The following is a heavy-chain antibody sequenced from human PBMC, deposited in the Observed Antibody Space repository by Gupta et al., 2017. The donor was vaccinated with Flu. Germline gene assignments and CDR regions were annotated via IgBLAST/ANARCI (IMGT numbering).Heavy chain of an antibody. V-gene: IGHV7-4-1*02. CDR2: IDTNTGNP. CDR3: ARGPSGCSGGSCYSDY. Sequence: YAMNWVRQAPGQGVEWMGWIDTNTGNPTYAQGFTGRFVFSLDTSVSTAYLQISSLKAEETAMYYCARGPSGCSGGSCYSDYWGQGTLVTVSS. D-gene: IGHD2-15*01. J-gene: IGHJ4*02. CDR1: YA.